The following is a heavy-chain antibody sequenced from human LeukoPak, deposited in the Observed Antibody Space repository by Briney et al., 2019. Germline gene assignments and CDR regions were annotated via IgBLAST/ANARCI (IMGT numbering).Heavy chain of an antibody. D-gene: IGHD6-13*01. CDR2: ISSSSSYI. V-gene: IGHV3-21*01. Sequence: GGSLRLSCAASGFTFSSYAMHWVRQAPGKGLEWVSSISSSSSYIYYADSVKGRFTISRDNAKNSLYLQMNSLRAEDTAVYYCARAHSSSWDYWGQGTLVTVSS. J-gene: IGHJ4*02. CDR1: GFTFSSYA. CDR3: ARAHSSSWDY.